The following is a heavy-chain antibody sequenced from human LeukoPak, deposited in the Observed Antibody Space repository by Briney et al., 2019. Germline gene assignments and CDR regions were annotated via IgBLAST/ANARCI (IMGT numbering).Heavy chain of an antibody. CDR2: IHNRGST. CDR3: ARDGGEVGRSTWFDP. V-gene: IGHV4-59*11. CDR1: GGPIDNLL. J-gene: IGHJ5*02. Sequence: SETLSLTCTVSGGPIDNLLWTWIRQPPGKGLEWIGYIHNRGSTKYNSSLKSRVTISVDTSKNQFSLRVNSVTAADTAVYYCARDGGEVGRSTWFDPWGQGTLVTVSS. D-gene: IGHD1-26*01.